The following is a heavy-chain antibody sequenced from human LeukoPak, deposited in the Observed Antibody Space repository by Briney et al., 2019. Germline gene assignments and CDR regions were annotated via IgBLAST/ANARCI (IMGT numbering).Heavy chain of an antibody. V-gene: IGHV3-64D*09. J-gene: IGHJ4*02. CDR2: ITPEGDLT. D-gene: IGHD5-24*01. CDR3: VHLDAREQGY. Sequence: PGGSLRLSCSASGFTLSDYGIHWVRQAPGKGLEFVSSITPEGDLTYYADSGRGRFTVSRDNSKNTVYLQMTSLRNDDTALYHCVHLDAREQGYWGQGTLVTVAS. CDR1: GFTLSDYG.